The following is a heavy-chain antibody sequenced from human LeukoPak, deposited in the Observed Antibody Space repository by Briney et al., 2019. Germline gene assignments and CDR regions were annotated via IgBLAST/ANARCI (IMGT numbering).Heavy chain of an antibody. J-gene: IGHJ4*02. D-gene: IGHD6-13*01. CDR2: IHSDGSGT. CDR3: ARGRSSSSWSDY. CDR1: GFIFSSYW. Sequence: GGSLRLSCAASGFIFSSYWMHWVRQAPGKGLEWVSRIHSDGSGTTYADSVKGRFTISRDNAKNTLYLQMTGLRDEDAAVYYCARGRSSSSWSDYWGQGTLVTVSS. V-gene: IGHV3-74*01.